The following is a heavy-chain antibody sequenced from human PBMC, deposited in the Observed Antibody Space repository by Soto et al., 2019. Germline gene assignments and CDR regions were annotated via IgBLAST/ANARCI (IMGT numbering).Heavy chain of an antibody. Sequence: GESLKISCAASGFTFSSYAMSWVRQAPGKGLEWVSAISGSGGSTYYADSVKGRFTISRDNSKNTLYLQMNSLRAEDTAVYYCAKDLYYGDYGIRAFDIWGQGTMVTVSS. V-gene: IGHV3-23*01. D-gene: IGHD4-17*01. J-gene: IGHJ3*02. CDR2: ISGSGGST. CDR1: GFTFSSYA. CDR3: AKDLYYGDYGIRAFDI.